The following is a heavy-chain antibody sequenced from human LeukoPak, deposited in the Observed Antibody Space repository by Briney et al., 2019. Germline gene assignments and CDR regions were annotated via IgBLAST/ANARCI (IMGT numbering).Heavy chain of an antibody. D-gene: IGHD2-2*01. CDR3: ARDLSPPDIVIVPVAPYYFDY. Sequence: PGGSLRLSCAASGFTFSSYSMNWVRQAPGKGLEWVSSISSSSTYIYYADSVKGRFTISRDNAKNSLYLQMNSLRAEDTAVYYCARDLSPPDIVIVPVAPYYFDYWGQGTLVTVSS. V-gene: IGHV3-21*01. CDR1: GFTFSSYS. J-gene: IGHJ4*02. CDR2: ISSSSTYI.